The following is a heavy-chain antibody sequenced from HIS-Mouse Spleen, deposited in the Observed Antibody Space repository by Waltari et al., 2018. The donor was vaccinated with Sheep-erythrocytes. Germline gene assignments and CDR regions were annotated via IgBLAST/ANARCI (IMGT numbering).Heavy chain of an antibody. CDR2: IKQDGREK. V-gene: IGHV3-7*01. J-gene: IGHJ4*02. D-gene: IGHD6-19*01. Sequence: EVHMVESGGGLVQPGGSLRLSGGASGCTFSSSRMSWVGQCQGKGLGWVANIKQDGREKYYLDSVKGRFTISRDNAKNSLYLQMNSLRAEDTAVYYCARRSAGAFDYWGQGTLVTVSS. CDR3: ARRSAGAFDY. CDR1: GCTFSSSR.